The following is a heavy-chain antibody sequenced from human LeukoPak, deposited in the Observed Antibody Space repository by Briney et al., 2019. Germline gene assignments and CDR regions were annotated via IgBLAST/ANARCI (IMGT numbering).Heavy chain of an antibody. J-gene: IGHJ6*02. CDR3: ARHTPAPYYGMDV. Sequence: PSETLSLTCTVSGGSISSSSYYWGWIRQPPGTGLEWLGSIYYSGSTYYNPSLKSRVTISVDTSKNQFSLKLSSVTAADTAVYYCARHTPAPYYGMDVWGQGTTVTVSS. CDR2: IYYSGST. V-gene: IGHV4-39*01. CDR1: GGSISSSSYY.